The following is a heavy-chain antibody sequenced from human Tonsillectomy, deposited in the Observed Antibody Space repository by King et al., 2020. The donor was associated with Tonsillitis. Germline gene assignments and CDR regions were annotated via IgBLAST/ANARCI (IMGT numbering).Heavy chain of an antibody. J-gene: IGHJ4*02. V-gene: IGHV3-23*04. CDR1: GFTFSTYA. D-gene: IGHD3-3*01. CDR2: ISGSGVGT. Sequence: VQLVESGGGLVQPGGSLRLSCAASGFTFSTYAMSWVRQAPGKGLEWVSAISGSGVGTYYSDSVKGRFTMSRDNSKRTLYLQMNGLRAEDTAVYYCAKVPGDFWSTSYYFDYWGLGPLVTVSS. CDR3: AKVPGDFWSTSYYFDY.